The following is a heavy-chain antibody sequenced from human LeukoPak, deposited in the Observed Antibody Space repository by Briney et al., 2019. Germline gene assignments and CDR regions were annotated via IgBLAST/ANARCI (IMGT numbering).Heavy chain of an antibody. CDR1: GFTFRSYG. J-gene: IGHJ4*02. Sequence: GGSLRLSCAASGFTFRSYGMSWVRQAPGKGLEWVSAISSSGGSTYYADSVKGRFTISRDNSKNTLYLQMSSLRAEDTAVYHCAKSFHSGDWGQGILVTVSS. V-gene: IGHV3-23*01. CDR3: AKSFHSGD. CDR2: ISSSGGST. D-gene: IGHD3-10*01.